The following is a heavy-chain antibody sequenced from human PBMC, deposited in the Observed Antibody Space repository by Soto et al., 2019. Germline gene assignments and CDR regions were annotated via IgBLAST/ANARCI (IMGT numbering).Heavy chain of an antibody. CDR3: AKVFSPEGGNYFDY. CDR2: ISNSFSDGNT. V-gene: IGHV3-23*01. CDR1: GFTFSNYA. Sequence: EVQLLESGGGLVQPGGSLRLSCAASGFTFSNYAMDWVRQAPGKGLEWVSAISNSFSDGNTHYADSVKGRFTISRDNDKNTVFLEMNSLRAEDTAVYYCAKVFSPEGGNYFDYWGQGTLVTVSS. J-gene: IGHJ4*02.